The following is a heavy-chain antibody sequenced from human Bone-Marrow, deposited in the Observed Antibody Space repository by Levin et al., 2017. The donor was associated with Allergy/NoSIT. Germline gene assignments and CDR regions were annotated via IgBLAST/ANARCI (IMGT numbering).Heavy chain of an antibody. CDR2: ITASGGRT. V-gene: IGHV3-23*01. J-gene: IGHJ4*02. CDR1: RFSFSSYA. CDR3: ATAESSTLYFPSYYFDY. Sequence: GGSLRLSCAASRFSFSSYAMSWVRQAPGKGLECVSSITASGGRTDYADSVKGRFTISRDNSRNTLYLEMNSLRADDPAVYYCATAESSTLYFPSYYFDYWGQGTLVTVSS. D-gene: IGHD2/OR15-2a*01.